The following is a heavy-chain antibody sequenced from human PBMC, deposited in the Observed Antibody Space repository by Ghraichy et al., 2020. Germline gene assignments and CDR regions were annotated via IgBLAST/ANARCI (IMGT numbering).Heavy chain of an antibody. V-gene: IGHV3-43*02. D-gene: IGHD3-22*01. Sequence: GALRLSCAGSGFIFDDYVLHWVRQRPGKGLEWVSRISGDGVTTYYADFVKGRFTISRDNSRDSLYLQMNSLRTEDTALYYCAKGMLGEYYYDSDGYGLDVWGPGTTVTVSS. J-gene: IGHJ6*02. CDR3: AKGMLGEYYYDSDGYGLDV. CDR1: GFIFDDYV. CDR2: ISGDGVTT.